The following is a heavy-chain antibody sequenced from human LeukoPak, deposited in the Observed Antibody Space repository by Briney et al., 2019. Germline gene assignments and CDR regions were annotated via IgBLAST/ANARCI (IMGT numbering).Heavy chain of an antibody. CDR3: ARGTMFPYYFDY. V-gene: IGHV3-21*01. CDR1: GFKFSSYS. CDR2: ISSSSYI. Sequence: GGSLRLSCAASGFKFSSYSMKWVRQAPGKGLEWVSFISSSSYIYYADSVKGRFTISRDNAKNSLYLQMNSLRAEDTAVYYCARGTMFPYYFDYWGQGTLVTVSS. J-gene: IGHJ4*02. D-gene: IGHD3-10*02.